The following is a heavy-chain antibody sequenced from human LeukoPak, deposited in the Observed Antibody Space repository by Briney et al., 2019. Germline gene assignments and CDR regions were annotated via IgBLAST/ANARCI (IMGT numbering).Heavy chain of an antibody. J-gene: IGHJ5*02. CDR2: IYYSGST. CDR3: ARHSSATGWFDP. D-gene: IGHD3-22*01. V-gene: IGHV4-59*08. CDR1: GGSISSYY. Sequence: SETLSLTCTVSGGSISSYYWSWIRQPPGKGLEWIGHIYYSGSTNYNSSLKSRVTISVDTSKNLFSLKLSSVTAADTAVYYCARHSSATGWFDPWGQGTLVTVSS.